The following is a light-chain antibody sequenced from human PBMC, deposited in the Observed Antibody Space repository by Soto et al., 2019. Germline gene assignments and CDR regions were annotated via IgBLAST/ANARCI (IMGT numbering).Light chain of an antibody. J-gene: IGKJ3*01. CDR2: AAS. CDR1: QGINSH. CDR3: LPLKSYPLT. Sequence: IQLTQSPSSLSASVGDRVSITCRASQGINSHLAWYQQKPGKAPKLLIYAASTLQSGVPSRFSGSGSGTDFTLTINSLQPEDFATYYCLPLKSYPLTFGPGTKVDIK. V-gene: IGKV1-9*01.